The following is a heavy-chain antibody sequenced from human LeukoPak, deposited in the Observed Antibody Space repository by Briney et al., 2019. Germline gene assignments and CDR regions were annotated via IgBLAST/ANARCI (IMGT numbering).Heavy chain of an antibody. Sequence: GASVKVSCKASVYTFTSYDVHWVRQAPGQGREGMGIIEPSGGSTSYAQKFQGRVTMTRDMSTSTVYMELSSLRSEDTAVYYCARVGGTGREGAFDIWGQGTMVTVSS. J-gene: IGHJ3*02. CDR3: ARVGGTGREGAFDI. D-gene: IGHD1-1*01. V-gene: IGHV1-46*01. CDR1: VYTFTSYD. CDR2: IEPSGGST.